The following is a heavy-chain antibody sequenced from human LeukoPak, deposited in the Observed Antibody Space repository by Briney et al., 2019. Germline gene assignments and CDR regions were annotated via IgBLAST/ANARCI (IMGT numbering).Heavy chain of an antibody. V-gene: IGHV3-30*02. D-gene: IGHD2-15*01. CDR2: IRYDGSDI. J-gene: IGHJ4*02. Sequence: GGSLRLSCAASRVVFPSHGMHWVRQAPGKGLEWVAFIRYDGSDIYYADSVKGRFTISRDNSKKTLYLQLHSLRPDDTAVYYCVRDTSVGAAYFDVWGQGALVTVSS. CDR3: VRDTSVGAAYFDV. CDR1: RVVFPSHG.